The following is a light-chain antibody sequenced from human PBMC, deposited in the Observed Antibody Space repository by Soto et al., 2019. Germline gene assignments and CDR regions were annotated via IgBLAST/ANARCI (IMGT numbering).Light chain of an antibody. CDR1: SSDVGEYKY. CDR3: SSYTSNNTPV. J-gene: IGLJ1*01. Sequence: QSALTQPPSASGSPGQSVTISCTGSSSDVGEYKYVSWYQQHPGKAPKLIIYEVSKRPSGIPGRFSGSKSGNTASLTVAGLQAADEADYYCSSYTSNNTPVFGTGTKVTVL. V-gene: IGLV2-8*01. CDR2: EVS.